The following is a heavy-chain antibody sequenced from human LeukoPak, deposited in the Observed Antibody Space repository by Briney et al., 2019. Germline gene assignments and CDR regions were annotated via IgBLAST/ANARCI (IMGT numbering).Heavy chain of an antibody. CDR1: GFTFTNYW. CDR2: IRQDGGEE. CDR3: ARVLPHRWRVNYYDSSGYYYYYFDY. D-gene: IGHD3-22*01. Sequence: PGGSLRLSCAASGFTFTNYWMGWVRQAPGKGLEWVANIRQDGGEEYYVDSVKGRFTISRDNAKNSLYLQMNSLRAEDTAVYYCARVLPHRWRVNYYDSSGYYYYYFDYWGQGTLVTVSS. J-gene: IGHJ4*02. V-gene: IGHV3-7*01.